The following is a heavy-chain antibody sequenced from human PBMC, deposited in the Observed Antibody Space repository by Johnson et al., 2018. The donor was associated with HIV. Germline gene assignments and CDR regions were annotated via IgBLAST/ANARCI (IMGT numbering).Heavy chain of an antibody. V-gene: IGHV3-7*01. CDR2: IGQDGSQK. CDR3: ARDLDLREDLAFDI. CDR1: GFTFSDYY. Sequence: VQLVESGGGLVKPGGSLRLSCAASGFTFSDYYMSWIRQAPGKGLEWVANIGQDGSQKYYVDSVKGRFTISRDNSKNTLYLQMNSLRAEDTAVYYCARDLDLREDLAFDIWGQGTMVTVSS. J-gene: IGHJ3*02. D-gene: IGHD1-1*01.